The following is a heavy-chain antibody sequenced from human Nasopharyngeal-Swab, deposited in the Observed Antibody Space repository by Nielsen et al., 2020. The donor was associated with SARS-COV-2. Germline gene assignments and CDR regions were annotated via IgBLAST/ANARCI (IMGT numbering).Heavy chain of an antibody. CDR3: ARDRGYSSGFDAFDI. CDR2: ISSSSSII. CDR1: GFTFSSYS. D-gene: IGHD6-19*01. Sequence: GGSLRLSCAASGFTFSSYSMNWVRQAPGKGLEWVSYISSSSSIIKYADSVKGRFTISRDNVKNSLYLQMNSLRDEDTAVYYCARDRGYSSGFDAFDIWGQGTMVTVSS. J-gene: IGHJ3*02. V-gene: IGHV3-48*02.